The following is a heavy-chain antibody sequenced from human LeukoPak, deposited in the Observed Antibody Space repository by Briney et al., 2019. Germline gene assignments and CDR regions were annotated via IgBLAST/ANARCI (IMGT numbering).Heavy chain of an antibody. J-gene: IGHJ6*02. V-gene: IGHV4-31*03. CDR2: IYYSGST. CDR3: ARDREVPAAPYYYYGMDV. D-gene: IGHD2-2*01. Sequence: SETLSLTCTVSGGSISSGGYYWSWIRQHPGKGLEWIGYIYYSGSTYYNPSLKSRVTKSVDTSKNQFSLKLSSVTAADTAVYYCARDREVPAAPYYYYGMDVWGQGTTVTVSS. CDR1: GGSISSGGYY.